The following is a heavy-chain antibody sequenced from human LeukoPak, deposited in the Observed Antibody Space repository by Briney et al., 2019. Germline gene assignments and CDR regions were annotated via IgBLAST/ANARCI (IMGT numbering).Heavy chain of an antibody. D-gene: IGHD5-18*01. CDR1: GGSVSNYY. J-gene: IGHJ5*01. V-gene: IGHV4-59*02. CDR2: IYYSGSI. CDR3: AREEYSYGFGF. Sequence: SETLSLTCTVSGGSVSNYYLNWIRQPPGKGLEWIGCIYYSGSINYNPSLKSRVTIPVDTSKNQFSLKLTSVTAADAAVYYCAREEYSYGFGFWGQGTLVSVSS.